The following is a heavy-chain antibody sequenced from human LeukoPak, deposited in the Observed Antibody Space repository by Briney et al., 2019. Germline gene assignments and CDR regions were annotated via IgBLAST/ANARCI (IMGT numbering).Heavy chain of an antibody. CDR2: INPNSGGT. CDR1: GYTFTGYY. CDR3: ARDQDGYNPPLDY. D-gene: IGHD5-24*01. V-gene: IGHV1-2*02. J-gene: IGHJ4*02. Sequence: ASVKVSCKASGYTFTGYYMHWVRQAPGQGLEWMGWINPNSGGTNYAQKFQGRVTMTRDTSISTAYMELSRLRSDDTAVYYCARDQDGYNPPLDYWGQGTLVTVSS.